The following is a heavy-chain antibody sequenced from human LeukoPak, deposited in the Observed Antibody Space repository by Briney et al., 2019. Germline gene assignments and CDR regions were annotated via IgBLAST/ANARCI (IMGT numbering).Heavy chain of an antibody. CDR3: ARDARVVATLDY. CDR2: ISYDGSNK. J-gene: IGHJ4*02. D-gene: IGHD5-12*01. CDR1: GFTFSSYA. V-gene: IGHV3-30*04. Sequence: GRSLRLSCAASGFTFSSYAMHWVRQAPGKGLEWVAVISYDGSNKSYADSVKGRFTISRDNSKNTLYLQMNSLRAEDTAVYYCARDARVVATLDYWGQGTLVTVSS.